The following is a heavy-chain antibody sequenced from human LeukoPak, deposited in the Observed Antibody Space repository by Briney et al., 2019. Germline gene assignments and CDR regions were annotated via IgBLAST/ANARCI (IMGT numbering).Heavy chain of an antibody. CDR2: VYYSGNT. J-gene: IGHJ4*02. V-gene: IGHV4-39*01. CDR3: ARARYSSGWYFDY. D-gene: IGHD6-19*01. CDR1: GDSISTSSHY. Sequence: PSETLSLTCTVSGDSISTSSHYWGWIRQPPGKGLEGIRSVYYSGNTYYNPYLKGRVTISVDTSKNQFSLQLNSVAPEDTAVYYCARARYSSGWYFDYWGQGTLVTVSS.